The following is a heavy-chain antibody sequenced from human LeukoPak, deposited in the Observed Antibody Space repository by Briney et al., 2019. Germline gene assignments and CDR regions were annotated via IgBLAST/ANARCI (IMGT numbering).Heavy chain of an antibody. CDR3: AKDRQSSGNYRWFDP. Sequence: GGSLRLSCAASGFTFDDYAMHWVRQAPGKGPEWVSGISWNSGSIVYADSVKGRFTISRDNAKNSLYLQMNSLTTEDTAFYCAKDRQSSGNYRWFDPWGQGTLVTVSS. D-gene: IGHD3-10*01. CDR2: ISWNSGSI. V-gene: IGHV3-9*01. CDR1: GFTFDDYA. J-gene: IGHJ5*02.